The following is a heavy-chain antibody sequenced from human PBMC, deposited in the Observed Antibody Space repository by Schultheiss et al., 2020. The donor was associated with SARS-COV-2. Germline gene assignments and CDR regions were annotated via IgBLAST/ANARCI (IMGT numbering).Heavy chain of an antibody. V-gene: IGHV3-11*05. D-gene: IGHD3-10*01. CDR1: GFTFSDYY. CDR2: ISSSSSYT. J-gene: IGHJ4*02. CDR3: AKDYYGSGSPLDY. Sequence: GGSLRLSCAASGFTFSDYYMSWIRQAPGKGLEWVSYISSSSSYTNYADSVKGRFTISRDNSKNTLYLQMNSLRAEDTAVYYCAKDYYGSGSPLDYWGQGTLVTVSS.